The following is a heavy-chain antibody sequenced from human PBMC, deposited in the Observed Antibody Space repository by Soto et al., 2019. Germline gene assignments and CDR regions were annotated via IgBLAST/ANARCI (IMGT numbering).Heavy chain of an antibody. V-gene: IGHV3-30*18. CDR2: VSHDGRNT. CDR1: GFTFRDYA. Sequence: PGGSLRLSCAAAGFTFRDYAMHWVRQAPGKGLEWVAVVSHDGRNTHYADSVKGRFTISRDSSKNTVSLEMTSLRAEDTAVYYCAKGGRQWLVTSDFNYWGQGALVTVSS. J-gene: IGHJ4*02. CDR3: AKGGRQWLVTSDFNY. D-gene: IGHD6-19*01.